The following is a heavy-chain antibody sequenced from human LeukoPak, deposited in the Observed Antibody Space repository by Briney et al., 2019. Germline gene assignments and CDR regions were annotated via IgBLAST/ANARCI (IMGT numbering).Heavy chain of an antibody. CDR1: GFTFSSYG. J-gene: IGHJ4*02. CDR2: IWYDGSNK. D-gene: IGHD3-10*01. Sequence: PGGSLRLSCAASGFTFSSYGMHWVRQAPGKGLEWVAVIWYDGSNKYYADSVKGRFTISRDNSKNTLYLQMNSLRAEDTAVYYCARDSEHYYGSGSYLVYWGQGTLVTVSS. CDR3: ARDSEHYYGSGSYLVY. V-gene: IGHV3-33*01.